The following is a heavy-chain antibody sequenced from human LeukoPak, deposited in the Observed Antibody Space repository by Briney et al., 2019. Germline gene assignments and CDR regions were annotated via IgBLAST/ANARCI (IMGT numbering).Heavy chain of an antibody. V-gene: IGHV4-59*01. CDR2: IYYSGST. CDR3: ARGELNGDYFDY. J-gene: IGHJ4*02. D-gene: IGHD1-7*01. CDR1: GGSFSGYY. Sequence: SETLSLTCAVYGGSFSGYYWSWIRQPPGKGLEWIGYIYYSGSTNYNPSLKSRVTISVDTSKNQFSLKLSSVTAADTAVYYCARGELNGDYFDYWGQGTLVTVSS.